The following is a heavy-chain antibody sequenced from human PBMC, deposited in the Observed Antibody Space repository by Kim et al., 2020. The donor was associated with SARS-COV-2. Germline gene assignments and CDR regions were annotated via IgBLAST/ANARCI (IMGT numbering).Heavy chain of an antibody. CDR1: GFSFSTYA. Sequence: GGSLRLSCAASGFSFSTYAMSWVRQAPGKGLEWVSGISGNGGTTYYADSVKGRVSISGDNSKNTLYLQMNSLRAEDTAVYYCAKLKTTSCYSAMDVWGQG. V-gene: IGHV3-23*01. D-gene: IGHD2-2*02. CDR3: AKLKTTSCYSAMDV. J-gene: IGHJ6*02. CDR2: ISGNGGTT.